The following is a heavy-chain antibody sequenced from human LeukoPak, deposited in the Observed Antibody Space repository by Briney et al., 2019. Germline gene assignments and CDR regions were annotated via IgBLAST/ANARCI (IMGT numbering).Heavy chain of an antibody. V-gene: IGHV3-21*01. Sequence: GGSLRLSCAASGFTFSSYSMNWVRQAPGKGLEWVSSISSSSSYIYYADSVKGRFTISRDNAKNSLYLQMNSLRAEDTAVYYCARDSTGTTFVDYWGEGTLVTVPS. D-gene: IGHD1-1*01. J-gene: IGHJ4*02. CDR3: ARDSTGTTFVDY. CDR1: GFTFSSYS. CDR2: ISSSSSYI.